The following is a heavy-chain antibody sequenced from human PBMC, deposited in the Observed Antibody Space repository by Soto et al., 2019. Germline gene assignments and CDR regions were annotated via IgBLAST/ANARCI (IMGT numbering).Heavy chain of an antibody. CDR1: GYSFTIYC. Sequence: GESLKISCNCSGYSFTIYCISWVLQIPGKGLEWMGRIDPSDSYTNYSPSFQGHVTISADKSISTAYLQWSSLKASDTAMYYCARLTGYSSGRSVYYYYGMDVWGQGTTVTVSS. CDR3: ARLTGYSSGRSVYYYYGMDV. CDR2: IDPSDSYT. V-gene: IGHV5-10-1*01. J-gene: IGHJ6*02. D-gene: IGHD6-19*01.